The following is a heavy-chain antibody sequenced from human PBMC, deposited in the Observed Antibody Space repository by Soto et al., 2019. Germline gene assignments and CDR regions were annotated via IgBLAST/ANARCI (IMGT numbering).Heavy chain of an antibody. CDR3: ARVRPTALNWFDP. Sequence: SETLSLTCTVSGGSISSGGYYWSWIRQYPGKGLDWIGYIYFSGSTYYNPSLKSRVTISVDTSKNQFSLKLSSVTAADTAVYYCARVRPTALNWFDPWGQGTLVTVSS. CDR1: GGSISSGGYY. CDR2: IYFSGST. V-gene: IGHV4-31*03. D-gene: IGHD5-18*01. J-gene: IGHJ5*02.